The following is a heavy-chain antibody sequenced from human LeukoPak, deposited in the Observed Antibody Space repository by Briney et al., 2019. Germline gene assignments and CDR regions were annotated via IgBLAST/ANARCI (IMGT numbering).Heavy chain of an antibody. CDR1: GDTFTGYS. CDR2: INRISGGT. J-gene: IGHJ4*02. Sequence: ASVKVSCKASGDTFTGYSIHWVRQAPGPGLEWMGWINRISGGTNYAQKFQGRVTMTRDTPSSTAYMEVTRLRSDDTAVYYCAYQQHQESSSFAFWGQGTLVTVSS. V-gene: IGHV1-2*02. D-gene: IGHD2-2*01. CDR3: AYQQHQESSSFAF.